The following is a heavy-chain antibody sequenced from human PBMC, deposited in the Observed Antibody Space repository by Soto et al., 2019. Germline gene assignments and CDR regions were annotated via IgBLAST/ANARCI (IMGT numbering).Heavy chain of an antibody. V-gene: IGHV4-31*03. CDR3: ARGILTAMVPFFDY. CDR2: IYYSGST. D-gene: IGHD5-18*01. CDR1: GGSITSGGYY. Sequence: PSETLSLTCTVSGGSITSGGYYFICICQHPGKGLEWIGYIYYSGSTYYNPSLKSRVTISVDTSKNQFSLKLSSVTAADTAVYYCARGILTAMVPFFDYWGQGTLVTVSS. J-gene: IGHJ4*02.